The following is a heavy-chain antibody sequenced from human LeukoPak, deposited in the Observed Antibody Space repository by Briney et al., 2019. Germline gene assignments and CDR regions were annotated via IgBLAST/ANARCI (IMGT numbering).Heavy chain of an antibody. CDR1: GGSFNSNSYY. CDR2: MYYSGRT. D-gene: IGHD3-3*01. Sequence: SETLSLTCTVSGGSFNSNSYYWGWIRQPPGKGLEWIGNMYYSGRTYYNPSLKSRVTISVDTSKNQFSLKLSSVTAADTAVYYCARQQDLYYDFWSGYLNWFDPWGQGTLVTVSS. CDR3: ARQQDLYYDFWSGYLNWFDP. J-gene: IGHJ5*02. V-gene: IGHV4-39*01.